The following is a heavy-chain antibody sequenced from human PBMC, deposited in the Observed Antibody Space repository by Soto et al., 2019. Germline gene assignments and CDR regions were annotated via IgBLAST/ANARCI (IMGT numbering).Heavy chain of an antibody. J-gene: IGHJ4*02. Sequence: KPSETLSLTCTVSGGSISSSSYYWGWIRQPPGKGLEWIGSIYYSGSTYYNPSLKSRVTISVDTSKNQFSLKLSSVTAADTAVYYCARQGPLPLVLLWFGDLPFDYWGQGTLVTVSS. CDR1: GGSISSSSYY. V-gene: IGHV4-39*01. CDR3: ARQGPLPLVLLWFGDLPFDY. D-gene: IGHD3-10*01. CDR2: IYYSGST.